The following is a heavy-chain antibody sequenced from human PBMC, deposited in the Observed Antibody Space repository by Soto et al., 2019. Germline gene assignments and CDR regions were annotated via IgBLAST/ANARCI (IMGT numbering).Heavy chain of an antibody. CDR1: GFTFSSYW. CDR3: ARDWVESEWLPKYNTLDY. J-gene: IGHJ4*02. V-gene: IGHV3-7*05. D-gene: IGHD3-3*01. CDR2: IKQDGSEK. Sequence: GGSLRLSCAASGFTFSSYWMSWVRQAPGKGLEWVANIKQDGSEKYYVDSVKGRFTISRDNAKNSLYLQMNSLRAEDTAVYYCARDWVESEWLPKYNTLDYWGQGTLVTVSS.